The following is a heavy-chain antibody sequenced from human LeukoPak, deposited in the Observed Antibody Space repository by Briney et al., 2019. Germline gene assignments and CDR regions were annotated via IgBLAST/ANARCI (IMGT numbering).Heavy chain of an antibody. CDR1: GGSFSGDY. Sequence: SETLSLTCAVYGGSFSGDYWSWIRQPPGKGLEWIGEINHSGSTNYNPSLKSRVTISVDTSKNQFSLKLSSVTAADTAVYYCARGSGERIGVWFDPWGQGTLVTVSS. J-gene: IGHJ5*02. D-gene: IGHD3-10*01. CDR2: INHSGST. V-gene: IGHV4-34*01. CDR3: ARGSGERIGVWFDP.